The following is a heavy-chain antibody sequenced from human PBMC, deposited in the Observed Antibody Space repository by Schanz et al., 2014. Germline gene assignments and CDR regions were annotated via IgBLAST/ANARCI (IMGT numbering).Heavy chain of an antibody. CDR1: GFTFSDSW. CDR2: TSNDGSFT. V-gene: IGHV3-74*02. J-gene: IGHJ4*02. D-gene: IGHD3-10*01. Sequence: EVQVVESGGGLVQPGGSLRLSCAASGFTFSDSWMHWVRQAPGKGLVWVSRTSNDGSFTTFADSVKGRFTISRDNAKNTLYLQMNSLRVEDTAVYYCARSEMDRGVIWGYWGQGTLVTVSS. CDR3: ARSEMDRGVIWGY.